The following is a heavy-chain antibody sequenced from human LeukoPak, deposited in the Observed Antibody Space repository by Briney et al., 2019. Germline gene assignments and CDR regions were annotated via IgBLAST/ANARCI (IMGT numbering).Heavy chain of an antibody. CDR2: IYYSGST. CDR1: GGSISSGGYY. V-gene: IGHV4-31*03. Sequence: KPSETLSLTCTVSGGSISSGGYYWSWIRQHPGKGLEWIGYIYYSGSTYYNPSLKSRVTISVDTSKNQFSLKLSSVTAADTAVYYCARDSDPGYGYGESYWYFDLWGRGTLVTVSS. CDR3: ARDSDPGYGYGESYWYFDL. D-gene: IGHD5-18*01. J-gene: IGHJ2*01.